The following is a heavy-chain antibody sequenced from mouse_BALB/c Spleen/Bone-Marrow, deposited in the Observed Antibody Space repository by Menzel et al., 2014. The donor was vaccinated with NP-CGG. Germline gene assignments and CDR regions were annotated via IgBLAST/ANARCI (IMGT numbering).Heavy chain of an antibody. Sequence: QVQLQQSGAELARPGASVKMSRKASGYTFTSYTMHWVKQRPGQGLEWIGYINPSSGYTNYNQKFKDKATLTAGKSSSTAYMQLSSLTSEDSAVYYCTRSYWYDVAWFAYWGQGTLVTVSA. CDR1: GYTFTSYT. CDR3: TRSYWYDVAWFAY. CDR2: INPSSGYT. J-gene: IGHJ3*01. D-gene: IGHD2-14*01. V-gene: IGHV1-4*01.